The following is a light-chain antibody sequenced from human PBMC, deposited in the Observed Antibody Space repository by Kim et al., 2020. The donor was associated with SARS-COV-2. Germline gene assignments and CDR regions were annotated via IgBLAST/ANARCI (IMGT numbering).Light chain of an antibody. V-gene: IGKV4-1*01. CDR1: ENVLYSCRNKNY. CDR2: WAS. CDR3: QQYYSTPLT. J-gene: IGKJ4*01. Sequence: ATIKGKSSENVLYSCRNKNYVSWYQQKPGQPPRLLIYWASTRESGVPDRFSGSGSGTDFTLTITNLQAEDVAVYYCQQYYSTPLTFGGGTKVDIK.